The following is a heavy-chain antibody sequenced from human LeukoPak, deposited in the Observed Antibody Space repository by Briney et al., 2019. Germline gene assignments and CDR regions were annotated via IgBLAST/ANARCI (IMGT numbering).Heavy chain of an antibody. CDR2: IIPIFGTA. CDR3: ARDRGSKITMVRGTLDY. Sequence: ASVKVSCKASGGTFSSYAISGVRQAPGQGLEWMGGIIPIFGTANYAQKFQGRVTITADESTSTAYMELSSLRSEDTAVYYCARDRGSKITMVRGTLDYWGQGTLVTVSS. D-gene: IGHD3-10*01. CDR1: GGTFSSYA. V-gene: IGHV1-69*13. J-gene: IGHJ4*02.